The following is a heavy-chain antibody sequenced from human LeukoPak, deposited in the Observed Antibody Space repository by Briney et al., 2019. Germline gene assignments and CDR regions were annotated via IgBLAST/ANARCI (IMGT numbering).Heavy chain of an antibody. CDR3: AKEGGYCSSTSCYRRYYFDY. CDR1: GFTFSNAW. D-gene: IGHD2-2*01. Sequence: GGSLRLSCAASGFTFSNAWMSWVRQAPGKGLEWVGRIKSKTDGGTTDYAAPVKGRFTISRDDSKNTLYLQMNSLKTEDTAIYYCAKEGGYCSSTSCYRRYYFDYWGQGTLVTVSS. V-gene: IGHV3-15*01. CDR2: IKSKTDGGTT. J-gene: IGHJ4*02.